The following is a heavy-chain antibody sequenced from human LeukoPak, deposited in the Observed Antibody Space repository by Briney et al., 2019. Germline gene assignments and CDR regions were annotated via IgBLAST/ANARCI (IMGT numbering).Heavy chain of an antibody. CDR3: THYYDSSGYYGAFDI. CDR2: IRNKTKSYET. D-gene: IGHD3-22*01. V-gene: IGHV3-73*01. Sequence: GGSLRLSCAASGFTFSDSAMHWVRQASGKGVEWVGRIRNKTKSYETSYAESVKGRFTISRDDSKNTAYLQMNSMKTEDTAVYYCTHYYDSSGYYGAFDIWGQGTMVTVSS. CDR1: GFTFSDSA. J-gene: IGHJ3*02.